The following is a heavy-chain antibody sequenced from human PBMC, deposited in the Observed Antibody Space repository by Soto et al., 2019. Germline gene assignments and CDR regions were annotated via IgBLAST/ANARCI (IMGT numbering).Heavy chain of an antibody. CDR1: VFPFSKYF. CDR3: GNTPRTGAFDS. J-gene: IGHJ4*02. Sequence: QFXDSLLLSCAASVFPFSKYFMSWVRQAPGKGLEWVANIKDDGGQQYYVDSVKDRFTISRDNAENSLYLHMSSLRVEDKAVYYCGNTPRTGAFDSWGQGPVVTVS. V-gene: IGHV3-7*03. CDR2: IKDDGGQQ.